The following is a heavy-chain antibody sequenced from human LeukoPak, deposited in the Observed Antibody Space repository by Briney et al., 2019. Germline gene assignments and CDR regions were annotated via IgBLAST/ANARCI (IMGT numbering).Heavy chain of an antibody. Sequence: GRSLRLSCAASGFTFSSYGMHWVRQAPGKGLEWVAVISYDGSNKYYADSVKGRFTISRDTSENTLYLQMSSLRPEDTAVYYCAKAWRAYGDYHTFDIWGQGTMVTVSS. J-gene: IGHJ3*02. CDR3: AKAWRAYGDYHTFDI. D-gene: IGHD4-17*01. CDR1: GFTFSSYG. V-gene: IGHV3-30*18. CDR2: ISYDGSNK.